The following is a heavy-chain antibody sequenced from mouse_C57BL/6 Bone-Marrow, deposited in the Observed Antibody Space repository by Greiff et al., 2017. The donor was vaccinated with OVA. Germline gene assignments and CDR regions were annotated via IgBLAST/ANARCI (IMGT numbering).Heavy chain of an antibody. CDR1: GYPFTAST. Sequence: VQLQQSVAALVHPVASVQLSFPASGYPFTASTIHLVQQRSGPGLSCIGWFSPGSGSLKYNATFKDQATLPADNSSSTVDMELSRLTSEDSAVYVCARHETYDNCDYWGQGTTLTVSS. V-gene: IGHV1-62-2*01. CDR3: ARHETYDNCDY. J-gene: IGHJ2*01. CDR2: FSPGSGSL. D-gene: IGHD2-3*01.